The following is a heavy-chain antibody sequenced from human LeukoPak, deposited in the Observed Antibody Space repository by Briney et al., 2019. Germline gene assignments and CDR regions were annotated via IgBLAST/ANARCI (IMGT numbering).Heavy chain of an antibody. J-gene: IGHJ4*02. CDR1: GGTFSSYA. V-gene: IGHV1-69*13. CDR3: AREKRRYSSSWYLLAY. CDR2: IIPIFGTA. D-gene: IGHD6-13*01. Sequence: SVKVSCKASGGTFSSYAISWVRQAPGQGLEWMGGIIPIFGTANYAQKFQGRVTITADESTSTAYMELSSLRSEDTAVYYCAREKRRYSSSWYLLAYWGQGTLVTVSS.